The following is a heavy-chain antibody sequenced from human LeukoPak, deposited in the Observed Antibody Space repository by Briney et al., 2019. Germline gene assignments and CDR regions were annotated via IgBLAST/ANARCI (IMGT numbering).Heavy chain of an antibody. CDR3: ARAESSIAARPDSVDFQH. CDR1: GGTFSSYA. Sequence: GASVKVSCKASGGTFSSYAISWVRQAPGQGLEWMGWINTNTGNPTYAQGFTGRFVFSLDTSVSTAYLQISSLKAEDTAVYYCARAESSIAARPDSVDFQHWGQGTLVTVSS. V-gene: IGHV7-4-1*02. D-gene: IGHD6-6*01. CDR2: INTNTGNP. J-gene: IGHJ1*01.